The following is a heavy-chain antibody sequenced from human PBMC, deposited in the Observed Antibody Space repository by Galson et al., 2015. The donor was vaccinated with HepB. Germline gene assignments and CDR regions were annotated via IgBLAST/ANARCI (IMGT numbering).Heavy chain of an antibody. V-gene: IGHV3-21*06. D-gene: IGHD2/OR15-2a*01. J-gene: IGHJ6*02. Sequence: SLRLSCAASGFTFNIYSMNWVRQAPGKGLEWVSSISGSGSDIFYADSVKGRFTMSRDNAKNSLYLQMNSLRAEDTAVYYCARVFFLEYAVDVWGQGTTVTVSS. CDR3: ARVFFLEYAVDV. CDR2: ISGSGSDI. CDR1: GFTFNIYS.